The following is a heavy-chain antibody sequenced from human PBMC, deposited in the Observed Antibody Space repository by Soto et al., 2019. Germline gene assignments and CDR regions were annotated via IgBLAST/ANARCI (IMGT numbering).Heavy chain of an antibody. D-gene: IGHD3-22*01. Sequence: VQLVESGGGVVQPGRSLRLSCAASGFTFSSYGMHWVRQAPGKGLEWVAVIWYDGSNKYYADSLKGRFTISRDNSKKTLYLQVNSLRAEDTAVYFCARDDYDGSGYYYVDYWGQGTLVTVSS. V-gene: IGHV3-33*01. CDR1: GFTFSSYG. CDR3: ARDDYDGSGYYYVDY. J-gene: IGHJ4*02. CDR2: IWYDGSNK.